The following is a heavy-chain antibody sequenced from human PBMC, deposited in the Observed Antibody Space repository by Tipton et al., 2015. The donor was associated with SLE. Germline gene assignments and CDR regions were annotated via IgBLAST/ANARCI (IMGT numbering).Heavy chain of an antibody. J-gene: IGHJ3*02. D-gene: IGHD4-17*01. V-gene: IGHV4-31*02. CDR2: ISYSGST. Sequence: LRLSCTVSGGSISSGGYYWSWIRQSPGKGLEGIGYISYSGSTNYNSSLKSRLTISVDTSKNQFSLKLSSVTAADTAVYYCARDRDGDYGDVFDIWGQGALVTVSS. CDR3: ARDRDGDYGDVFDI. CDR1: GGSISSGGYY.